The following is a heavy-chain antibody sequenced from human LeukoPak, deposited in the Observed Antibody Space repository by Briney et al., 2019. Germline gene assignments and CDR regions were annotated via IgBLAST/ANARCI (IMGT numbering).Heavy chain of an antibody. CDR3: ARDMGPLGTGYYYYMDV. CDR1: GFTFSSYA. D-gene: IGHD2-8*02. CDR2: ISSNGGST. Sequence: GGSLRLSCAASGFTFSSYAMHWVRQAPGKGLEYVSAISSNGGSTYYANSVKGRFTISRDNSKNTLYLQMGSLRAEDMAVYYCARDMGPLGTGYYYYMDVWGKGTTVTISS. V-gene: IGHV3-64*01. J-gene: IGHJ6*03.